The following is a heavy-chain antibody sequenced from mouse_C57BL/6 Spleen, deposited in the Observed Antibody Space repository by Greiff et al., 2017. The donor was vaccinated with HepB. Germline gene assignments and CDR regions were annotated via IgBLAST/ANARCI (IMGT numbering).Heavy chain of an antibody. CDR3: ARRHYSNWNFDY. D-gene: IGHD2-5*01. CDR2: INPNYGTT. CDR1: GYSFTDYN. J-gene: IGHJ2*01. V-gene: IGHV1-39*01. Sequence: EVQLVESGPELVKPGASVKISCKASGYSFTDYNMNWVKQSNGKSLEWIGVINPNYGTTSYNQKFKGKATLTVAQSSSTAYMQLNSLTSEDSAVYYCARRHYSNWNFDYWGQGTTLTVSS.